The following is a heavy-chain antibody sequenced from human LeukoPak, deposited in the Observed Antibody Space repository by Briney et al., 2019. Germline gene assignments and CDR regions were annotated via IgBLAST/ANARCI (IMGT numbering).Heavy chain of an antibody. CDR1: GFTFSDAW. V-gene: IGHV3-15*01. CDR2: IKSKTDGGTI. CDR3: SRDWFDP. J-gene: IGHJ5*02. Sequence: GGSLSLSCAASGFTFSDAWMTWVRQAPGKGLEWVGRIKSKTDGGTIDYAAPVKGRFTVSRDDSKNTLYLQMNSLKTEDTAVYYCSRDWFDPWGQGTLVTVSS.